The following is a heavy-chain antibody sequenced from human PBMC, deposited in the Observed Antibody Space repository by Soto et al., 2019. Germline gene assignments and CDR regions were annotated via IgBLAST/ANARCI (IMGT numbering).Heavy chain of an antibody. Sequence: QVQLVESGGGVVQPGRSLRLSCAASGFTFSSYGMHWVRQAPGKGLEWVAVIWYDGSNKYYADSVKGRFTISRDNSKNTLYLQMNSRRAEDTAVYYCARDGYYYGSGSYYTHWYFDLWGRGTLVTVSS. V-gene: IGHV3-33*01. CDR2: IWYDGSNK. CDR1: GFTFSSYG. D-gene: IGHD3-10*01. CDR3: ARDGYYYGSGSYYTHWYFDL. J-gene: IGHJ2*01.